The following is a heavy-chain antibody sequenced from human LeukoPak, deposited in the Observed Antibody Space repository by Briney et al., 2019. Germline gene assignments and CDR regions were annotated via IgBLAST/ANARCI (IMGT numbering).Heavy chain of an antibody. J-gene: IGHJ4*02. Sequence: ASVTVSCKACGDMFSSYGISWVRQAPGQGLEWMGGSIPVSGTIKYAQKFQGRVTITTEESTSTTYVELSSLRFEDTAVYYCARDPPGLRGQGTLVTVSS. V-gene: IGHV1-69*05. CDR3: ARDPPGL. CDR2: SIPVSGTI. CDR1: GDMFSSYG. D-gene: IGHD6-19*01.